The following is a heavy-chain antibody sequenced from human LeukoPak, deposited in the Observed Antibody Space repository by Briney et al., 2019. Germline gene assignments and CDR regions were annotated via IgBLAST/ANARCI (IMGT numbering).Heavy chain of an antibody. Sequence: SGTLSLTCAVYGGSFSGYYWSWIRQPPGKGLEWIGEINHSGSTNYNPSLKSRVTISVDTSKNQFSLKLSSVTAADTAVYYCARKLMVRGPHDYWGQGTLVTVSS. CDR2: INHSGST. V-gene: IGHV4-34*01. J-gene: IGHJ4*02. CDR1: GGSFSGYY. D-gene: IGHD3-10*01. CDR3: ARKLMVRGPHDY.